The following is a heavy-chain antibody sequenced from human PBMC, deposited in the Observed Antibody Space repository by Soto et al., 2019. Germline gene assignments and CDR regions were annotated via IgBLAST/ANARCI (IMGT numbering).Heavy chain of an antibody. V-gene: IGHV1-69*13. CDR3: ARDPHPDTAMVTGFDP. CDR2: IIPIFGTA. D-gene: IGHD5-18*01. J-gene: IGHJ5*02. Sequence: GASVKVSCKASGGTFSSYAISWVRQAPGQGLEWMGGIIPIFGTANYAQKFQGRVTITADESTSTAYMELSSLRSEDTAVYNCARDPHPDTAMVTGFDPWGQGTLVTVSS. CDR1: GGTFSSYA.